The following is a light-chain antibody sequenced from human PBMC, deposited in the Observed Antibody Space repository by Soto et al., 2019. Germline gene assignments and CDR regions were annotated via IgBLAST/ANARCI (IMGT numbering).Light chain of an antibody. J-gene: IGKJ4*01. CDR3: QQYDSYPLT. Sequence: DIPMTQSPSTLSASVGDRVTITCRASQSISSWLAWYQQKPGKAPKLLIYKASTLQSGVPSRFSGSGSGTEFTLTISSLQPDDFAAYYCQQYDSYPLTFGGGTKVEIK. V-gene: IGKV1-5*03. CDR2: KAS. CDR1: QSISSW.